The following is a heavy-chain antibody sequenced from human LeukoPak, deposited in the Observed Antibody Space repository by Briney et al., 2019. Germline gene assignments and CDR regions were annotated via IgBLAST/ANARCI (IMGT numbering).Heavy chain of an antibody. Sequence: SVKVSCKASGGTFSSYAISWVRQAPGQGPEWMGRIIPIFGTANYAQKFQGRVTITTDESTSTAYMELSSLRSEDTAVYYCARDRQAEGDFDYWGQGTLVTVSS. V-gene: IGHV1-69*05. J-gene: IGHJ4*02. D-gene: IGHD3-16*01. CDR1: GGTFSSYA. CDR3: ARDRQAEGDFDY. CDR2: IIPIFGTA.